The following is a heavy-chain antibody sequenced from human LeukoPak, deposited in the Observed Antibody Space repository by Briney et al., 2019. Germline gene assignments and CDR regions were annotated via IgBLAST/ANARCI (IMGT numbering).Heavy chain of an antibody. V-gene: IGHV4-59*01. J-gene: IGHJ4*02. D-gene: IGHD3-10*01. CDR3: ARQNWNYFQHPEEFDY. CDR2: IYCSGST. CDR1: GGSISSYY. Sequence: SETLSLTCTVSGGSISSYYWSWIRQPPGKVLEWIGYIYCSGSTNYNPSLKSRVTISVDTSKNQSSLKVTSVTAADTAVYYCARQNWNYFQHPEEFDYWGQGTLVTVSS.